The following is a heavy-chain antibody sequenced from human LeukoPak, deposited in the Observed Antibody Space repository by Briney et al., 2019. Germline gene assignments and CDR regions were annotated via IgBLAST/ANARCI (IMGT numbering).Heavy chain of an antibody. CDR3: ARGPYYNHDSGYGTEY. CDR1: EFTFLSYE. CDR2: IHQSGST. Sequence: GSLRLSCVASEFTFLSYEMNWIRQPPGKGLEWIATIHQSGSTYYNPSLKSRVTISVDTSKNQFSLKLNSVTAADTAVYYCARGPYYNHDSGYGTEYWGQGTLVTVSS. J-gene: IGHJ4*02. V-gene: IGHV4-38-2*01. D-gene: IGHD3-22*01.